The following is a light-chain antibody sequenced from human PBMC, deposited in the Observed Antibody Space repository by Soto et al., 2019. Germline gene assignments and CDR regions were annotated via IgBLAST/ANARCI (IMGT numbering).Light chain of an antibody. CDR2: YDR. Sequence: SYELAQPPSVSVAPGKTASITCGGNNIGSKSVLWYQQKAGQAPVLLIYYDRYRPSGIPERFSGSNSGNTATLTISRVEAGDEADYYCQVWDTGSDQGVFGGGTKLTVL. J-gene: IGLJ2*01. CDR3: QVWDTGSDQGV. CDR1: NIGSKS. V-gene: IGLV3-21*04.